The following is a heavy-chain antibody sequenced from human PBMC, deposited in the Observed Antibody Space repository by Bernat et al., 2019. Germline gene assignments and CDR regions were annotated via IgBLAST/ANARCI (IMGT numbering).Heavy chain of an antibody. CDR3: ARVDHWQPVWSFDY. V-gene: IGHV4-59*01. CDR2: IYYSGST. J-gene: IGHJ4*02. Sequence: QVQLQESGPGLVKPSETLSLTCTVSGGSISSYYWSWIRQPPGKGLEWIGYIYYSGSTNYNPSLKSRVTISVDTSKNQFSLKLSSVTAADTAVYYCARVDHWQPVWSFDYWGQGTLVTVSS. CDR1: GGSISSYY. D-gene: IGHD6-6*01.